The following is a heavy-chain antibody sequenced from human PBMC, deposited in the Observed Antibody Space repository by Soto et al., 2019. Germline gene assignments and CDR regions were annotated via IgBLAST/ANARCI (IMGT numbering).Heavy chain of an antibody. CDR1: GFTFSSYA. V-gene: IGHV3-23*01. Sequence: GGSLRLSFAASGFTFSSYAMSWVPQAPGKGLDWVSAISGSGGSTYYADAVKGRFTTSIDKAKNTLHLQIDSLRAEDTAVYYCAKGSCRQEDIVLMVYAGYCSACFEPWGQGTLVTVSS. CDR2: ISGSGGST. D-gene: IGHD2-8*01. J-gene: IGHJ5*02. CDR3: AKGSCRQEDIVLMVYAGYCSACFEP.